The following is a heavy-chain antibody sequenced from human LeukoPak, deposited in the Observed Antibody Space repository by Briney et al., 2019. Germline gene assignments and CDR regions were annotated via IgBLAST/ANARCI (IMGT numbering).Heavy chain of an antibody. J-gene: IGHJ6*03. CDR2: VYSDGKT. Sequence: GGSLRLSCAASDFSIKDNYMTWVRQAPGKGLEWVSIVYSDGKTFYADSVKGRFTISRDNAKNTLSLQMNSLRAEDTAIYYCAKTLRHYNFLSGFLNYYYYYMDVWGKGTTVTVSS. V-gene: IGHV3-53*01. CDR3: AKTLRHYNFLSGFLNYYYYYMDV. D-gene: IGHD3-3*01. CDR1: DFSIKDNY.